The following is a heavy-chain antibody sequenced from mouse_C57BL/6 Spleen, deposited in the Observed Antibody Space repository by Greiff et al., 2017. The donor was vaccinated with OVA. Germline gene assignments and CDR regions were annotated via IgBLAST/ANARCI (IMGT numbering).Heavy chain of an antibody. CDR3: AREGDYGSHAMDY. Sequence: QFQLQQSGPELVKPGASVKISCKASGYAFSSSWMNWVKQRPGKGLEWIGRIYPGDGDTNYNGKFKGKATLTADKSSSTAYMQLSSLTSEDSAVYFCAREGDYGSHAMDYWGQGTSVTVSS. V-gene: IGHV1-82*01. CDR1: GYAFSSSW. J-gene: IGHJ4*01. CDR2: IYPGDGDT. D-gene: IGHD1-1*01.